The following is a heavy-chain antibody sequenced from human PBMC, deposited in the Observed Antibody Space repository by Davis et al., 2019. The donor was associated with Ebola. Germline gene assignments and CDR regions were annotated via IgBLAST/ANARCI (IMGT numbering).Heavy chain of an antibody. Sequence: GESLKISCAASGFTFSTYGMNWVRQAPGKGLEWVSHINSDGTYIYYRDSVKGRFTISRDNAKNSLYLQMNSLRAEDTAVYYCARGRSGYCSGGSCQTPYWGQGTLVTVSS. J-gene: IGHJ4*02. V-gene: IGHV3-21*05. CDR2: INSDGTYI. CDR3: ARGRSGYCSGGSCQTPY. D-gene: IGHD2-15*01. CDR1: GFTFSTYG.